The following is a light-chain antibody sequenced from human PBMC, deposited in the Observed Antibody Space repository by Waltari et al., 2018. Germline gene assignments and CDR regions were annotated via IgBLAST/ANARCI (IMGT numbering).Light chain of an antibody. CDR1: TLRRYY. CDR3: HSRDASGVAGS. V-gene: IGLV3-19*01. Sequence: SSDLTQDPSVSVALGQTVRITCQGDTLRRYYASWYQQRPGQAPVLVLDGPGHRPSGIPDRFSGSTSGNTGSLTITGAQAEDEASYYCHSRDASGVAGSFGGGTKLTVL. CDR2: GPG. J-gene: IGLJ2*01.